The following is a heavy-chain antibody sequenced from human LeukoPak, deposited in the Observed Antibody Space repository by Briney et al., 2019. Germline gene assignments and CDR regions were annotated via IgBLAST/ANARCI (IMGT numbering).Heavy chain of an antibody. V-gene: IGHV1-18*01. CDR1: GYTFTSYG. CDR2: ISAYNGNT. J-gene: IGHJ4*02. CDR3: ARDHPGGGYYYFDY. Sequence: ASVKVSCKASGYTFTSYGISWLRQAPGQGLEWMGWISAYNGNTNYAQKLQGRVTITTDTSTSTAYMELRSLRSDDTAVYYCARDHPGGGYYYFDYWGQGTLVTVSS. D-gene: IGHD5-12*01.